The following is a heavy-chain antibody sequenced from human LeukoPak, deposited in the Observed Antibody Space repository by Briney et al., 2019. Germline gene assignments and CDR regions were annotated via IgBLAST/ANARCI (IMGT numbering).Heavy chain of an antibody. V-gene: IGHV4-59*01. J-gene: IGHJ6*02. CDR1: GGSFSSYY. CDR2: IYYSGST. CDR3: ARGISSNYDFWSGYYHNYYYGMDV. Sequence: SETLSLTCAVYGGSFSSYYWSWIRQPPGKGLEWIGYIYYSGSTNYNPSLKSRVTISVDTSKNQFSLKLSSVTAADTAVYYCARGISSNYDFWSGYYHNYYYGMDVWGQGTTVTVSS. D-gene: IGHD3-3*01.